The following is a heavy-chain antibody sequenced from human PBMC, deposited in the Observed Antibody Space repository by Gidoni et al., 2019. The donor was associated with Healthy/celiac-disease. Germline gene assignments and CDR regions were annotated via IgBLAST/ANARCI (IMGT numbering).Heavy chain of an antibody. V-gene: IGHV3-23*01. J-gene: IGHJ3*02. CDR1: GFPFSRYA. D-gene: IGHD3-22*01. CDR2: ISGSGGST. CDR3: AKDLHYYDSSGYYEPSPGDAFDI. Sequence: EVQLLESGGGLVQPGGSLRLSCAASGFPFSRYAMSWVRRAPGKGLEWVSAISGSGGSTYYADAVKGRFTISRDNSKNTLYLQMNSLRAEDTAVYYCAKDLHYYDSSGYYEPSPGDAFDIWGQGTMVTVSS.